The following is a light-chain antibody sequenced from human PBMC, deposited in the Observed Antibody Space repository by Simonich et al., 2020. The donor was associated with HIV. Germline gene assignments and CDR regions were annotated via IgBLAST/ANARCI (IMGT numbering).Light chain of an antibody. Sequence: QSALTQPASVSGSPGQSITISCTGTSSDVGGYNLVSWYQQHPGKAPKLMIYDVSKRPSGVSNRFSGSKSGNTASLTISGLQADDEADYYCSSYTSSTTLVFGTGTKVTVL. CDR3: SSYTSSTTLV. CDR1: SSDVGGYNL. V-gene: IGLV2-14*02. J-gene: IGLJ1*01. CDR2: DVS.